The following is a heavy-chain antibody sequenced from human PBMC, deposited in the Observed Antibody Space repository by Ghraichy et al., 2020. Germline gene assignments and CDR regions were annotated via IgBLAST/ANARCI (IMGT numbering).Heavy chain of an antibody. Sequence: LSLTCAASGFTFSSYSMNWVRQAPGKRLEWVSSISSSSSYIYYADSVKGRFTISRDNAKNSLYLQMNSLRAEDTAVYYCARGGVDTSSPGYWGQGTLVTVSS. CDR3: ARGGVDTSSPGY. CDR1: GFTFSSYS. J-gene: IGHJ4*02. D-gene: IGHD5-18*01. V-gene: IGHV3-21*01. CDR2: ISSSSSYI.